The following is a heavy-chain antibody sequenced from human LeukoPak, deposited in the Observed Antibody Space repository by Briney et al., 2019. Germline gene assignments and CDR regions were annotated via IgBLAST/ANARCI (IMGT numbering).Heavy chain of an antibody. V-gene: IGHV1-3*03. CDR2: INACNGNT. D-gene: IGHD6-13*01. J-gene: IGHJ5*02. CDR3: ARDPSGIAAAGFDP. Sequence: ASVKVSCKASGYTFTSYAMHWVRQAPGQRLEWMGWINACNGNTKYSQELQGRVTITRDTSTSTAYMELSSLRSEDMAVYYCARDPSGIAAAGFDPWGQGTLVTVSS. CDR1: GYTFTSYA.